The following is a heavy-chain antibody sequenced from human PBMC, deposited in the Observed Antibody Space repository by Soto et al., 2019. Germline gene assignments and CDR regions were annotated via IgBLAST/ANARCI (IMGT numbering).Heavy chain of an antibody. J-gene: IGHJ4*02. Sequence: QVQLQESGPGLVKPSQTLSLTCTVSGGSISTGGYYWTWIRQHPGKGLEWIGYIYYSGSTYYNPFLKSRVTISVDTSKNQFSLKLSSVTAEDTAVYYCARGLSVTLFDNWGQGTLVTVSS. D-gene: IGHD4-17*01. CDR3: ARGLSVTLFDN. V-gene: IGHV4-31*03. CDR1: GGSISTGGYY. CDR2: IYYSGST.